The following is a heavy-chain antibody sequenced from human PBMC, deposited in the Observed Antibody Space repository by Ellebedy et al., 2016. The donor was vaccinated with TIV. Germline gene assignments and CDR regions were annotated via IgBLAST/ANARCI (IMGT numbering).Heavy chain of an antibody. D-gene: IGHD2-2*01. J-gene: IGHJ5*02. CDR3: ARRRCCSSTTCKVKTIFGMMTPSPIDT. CDR1: GYTFTNYD. Sequence: ASVKVSXXTSGYTFTNYDISWVRQATGQGLEWMGWMNPKSGHTGYAQKFLGRLTLTRNTPVNTAYMELSSLKFEDTAVYYCARRRCCSSTTCKVKTIFGMMTPSPIDTWGRGTLVTVSS. CDR2: MNPKSGHT. V-gene: IGHV1-8*01.